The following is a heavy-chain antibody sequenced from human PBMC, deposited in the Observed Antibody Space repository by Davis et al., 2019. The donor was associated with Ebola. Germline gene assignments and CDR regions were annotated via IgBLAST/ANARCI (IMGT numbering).Heavy chain of an antibody. D-gene: IGHD2-15*01. V-gene: IGHV1-69*06. CDR3: ARDHSGDIVVVVGAPGWFDP. Sequence: AASVKVSCKASGGTFSSYAISWVRRAPGQGLEWMGGIIPIFGTANYAQKFQGRVTITADKATSTAYMELNSLKSEDTAVYYCARDHSGDIVVVVGAPGWFDPWGQGTLVTVSS. CDR1: GGTFSSYA. J-gene: IGHJ5*02. CDR2: IIPIFGTA.